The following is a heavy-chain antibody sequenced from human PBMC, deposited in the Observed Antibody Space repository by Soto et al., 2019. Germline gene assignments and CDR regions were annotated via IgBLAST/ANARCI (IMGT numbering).Heavy chain of an antibody. CDR2: INPSGGST. CDR3: ARAQWETAFDI. V-gene: IGHV1-46*03. D-gene: IGHD1-26*01. Sequence: ASVKVSCKASGYTFTSYYMHWVRQASGQGLEWMGIINPSGGSTSYAQKFQGRVTMTRDTSTSTVYMELSSLRSEDTAVYYCARAQWETAFDICGQGTMVTVSS. J-gene: IGHJ3*02. CDR1: GYTFTSYY.